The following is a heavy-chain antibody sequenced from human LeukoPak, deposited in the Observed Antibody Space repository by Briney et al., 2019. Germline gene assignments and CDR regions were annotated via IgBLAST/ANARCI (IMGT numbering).Heavy chain of an antibody. CDR1: GGSISSSGYY. Sequence: SETLSLTCTVSGGSISSSGYYWGWIRQPPGKGLEWIGTIYYSGSTYYNPSLKSRVTISVDTSKNQFSLKLSSVTAADTAVYYCARFRTLTTHFDYWGQGTLVIVSS. CDR3: ARFRTLTTHFDY. J-gene: IGHJ4*02. V-gene: IGHV4-39*01. D-gene: IGHD4-11*01. CDR2: IYYSGST.